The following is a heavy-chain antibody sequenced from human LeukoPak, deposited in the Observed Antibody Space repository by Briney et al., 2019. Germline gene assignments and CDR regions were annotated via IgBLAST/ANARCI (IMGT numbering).Heavy chain of an antibody. CDR3: TKDDSSSWYDYFFHY. CDR2: ISGAGGSS. V-gene: IGHV3-23*01. Sequence: GGSLRLSCATSGFAFSSSSMSWVRQAPGKGLEWVSTISGAGGSSWYAESVKGRFSISRDNSMNSVSLQMSSLRVEDTAIYYCTKDDSSSWYDYFFHYWGQGTLVTVSS. CDR1: GFAFSSSS. D-gene: IGHD6-13*01. J-gene: IGHJ4*02.